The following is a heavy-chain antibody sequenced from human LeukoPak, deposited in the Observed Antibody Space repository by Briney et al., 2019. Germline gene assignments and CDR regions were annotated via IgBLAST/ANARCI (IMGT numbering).Heavy chain of an antibody. D-gene: IGHD3-10*01. CDR1: GGSISSGDYY. CDR3: ARRLWFGELFDY. V-gene: IGHV4-30-4*01. CDR2: IYYSGST. Sequence: ASETLSLTRTVSGGSISSGDYYWSWIRQPPGKGLEWIGYIYYSGSTYYNPSLKSRVTISVDTSKNQFSLKLSSVTAADTAVYYCARRLWFGELFDYWGQGTLVTVSS. J-gene: IGHJ4*02.